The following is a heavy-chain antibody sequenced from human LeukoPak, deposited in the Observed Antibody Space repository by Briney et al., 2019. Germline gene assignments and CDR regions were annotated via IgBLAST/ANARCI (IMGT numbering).Heavy chain of an antibody. CDR3: ARVMGVATTHCFDY. D-gene: IGHD5-12*01. CDR2: IYYNGST. Sequence: SETLSLTCTVSGGSISSSSYYWGWIRRPPGKGLEWIGSIYYNGSTYYNPSLKSRVTTSVDTSKNQFSLKLSSVTAADTAVYYCARVMGVATTHCFDYWGQGTLVTVSS. V-gene: IGHV4-39*07. CDR1: GGSISSSSYY. J-gene: IGHJ4*02.